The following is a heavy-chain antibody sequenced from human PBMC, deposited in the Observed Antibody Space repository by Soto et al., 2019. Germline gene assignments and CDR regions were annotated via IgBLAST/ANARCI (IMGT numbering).Heavy chain of an antibody. J-gene: IGHJ4*02. Sequence: SETLSLTCTVSGGSISSSSYYWGWIRQPPGKGLEWIGSIYYSGSTYYNPSLKSRVTISVDTSKNQFSLKLSSVTAADTAVYYCAMRIAAAGEFDYWGQGTLVTVSS. CDR3: AMRIAAAGEFDY. V-gene: IGHV4-39*01. CDR2: IYYSGST. CDR1: GGSISSSSYY. D-gene: IGHD6-13*01.